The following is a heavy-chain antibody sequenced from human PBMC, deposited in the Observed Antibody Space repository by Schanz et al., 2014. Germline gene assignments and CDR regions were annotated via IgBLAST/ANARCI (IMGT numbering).Heavy chain of an antibody. V-gene: IGHV3-11*03. D-gene: IGHD6-19*01. CDR2: ISNSGTYT. Sequence: PGGSLRLSCAASGFTFSDYYMTWMRQAPGKGLEWISYISNSGTYTKYADSVKGRFVISRDNARSSLYLQMSSLRDGDTAVYYCASVIMVAGNHRDGRDVWGQGTAVIVSS. CDR1: GFTFSDYY. J-gene: IGHJ6*02. CDR3: ASVIMVAGNHRDGRDV.